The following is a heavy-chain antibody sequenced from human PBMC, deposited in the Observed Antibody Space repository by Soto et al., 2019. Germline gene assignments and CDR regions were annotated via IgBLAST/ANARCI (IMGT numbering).Heavy chain of an antibody. CDR3: ASGRYVSGSYFQFQC. CDR2: ISYDGSKI. CDR1: GFTFSTYG. J-gene: IGHJ1*01. Sequence: QVQLVESGGGVVQPGRSLRLPCVASGFTFSTYGMHWVRQAPGKGLEWVAGISYDGSKIYYGDSVKGRFTISRDNSKNTVYLQMNSLRTDDTAVYYCASGRYVSGSYFQFQCWGQGTLVTVSS. V-gene: IGHV3-30*03. D-gene: IGHD3-10*01.